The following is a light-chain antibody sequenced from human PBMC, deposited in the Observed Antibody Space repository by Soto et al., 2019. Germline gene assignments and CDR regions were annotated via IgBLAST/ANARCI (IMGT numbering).Light chain of an antibody. Sequence: IVLTQSPGTLSLSPGERVTLSCSASQSVNSSYLAWYQHKPGQAPRLLIYGASTRATGIPDRFSGSGSGTDFTLTLARLEPGDFAVYYCQQYGNSPQTFGQGTKVDIK. J-gene: IGKJ1*01. CDR2: GAS. V-gene: IGKV3-20*01. CDR3: QQYGNSPQT. CDR1: QSVNSSY.